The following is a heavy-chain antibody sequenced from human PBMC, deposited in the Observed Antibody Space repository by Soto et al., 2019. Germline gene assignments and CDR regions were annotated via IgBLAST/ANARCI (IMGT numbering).Heavy chain of an antibody. CDR2: IYSGGST. D-gene: IGHD6-13*01. CDR3: ARAKHQRVPDFDY. Sequence: PGGSLRLSCAASGFTVSSNYMSWVRQAPGKGLKWVSVIYSGGSTYYADSVKGRFTISRDNSKNTLYLQMNSLRAEDTAVYYCARAKHQRVPDFDYWGQGTLITVSS. J-gene: IGHJ4*02. V-gene: IGHV3-66*01. CDR1: GFTVSSNY.